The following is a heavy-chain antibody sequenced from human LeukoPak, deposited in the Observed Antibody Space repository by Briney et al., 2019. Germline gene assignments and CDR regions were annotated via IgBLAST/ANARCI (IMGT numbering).Heavy chain of an antibody. D-gene: IGHD4-17*01. CDR2: IYHSGST. Sequence: SQTLSLTCAVSGGSISSGGYSWSWIRQPPGKGLEWIGYIYHSGSTYYNPSLKSRVTISVDRSKNQFSLKLSSVTAADTAVYYCARGSPNEYGDPACFDYWGQGTLVTVSS. CDR3: ARGSPNEYGDPACFDY. J-gene: IGHJ4*02. V-gene: IGHV4-30-2*01. CDR1: GGSISSGGYS.